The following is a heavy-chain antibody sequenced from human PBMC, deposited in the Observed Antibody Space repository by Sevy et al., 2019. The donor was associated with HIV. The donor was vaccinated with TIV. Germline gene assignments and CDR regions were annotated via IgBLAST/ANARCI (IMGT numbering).Heavy chain of an antibody. V-gene: IGHV1-69*13. CDR1: GGTFSSYA. Sequence: ASVKVSCKASGGTFSSYAISWVRQAPGQGLEWMGGIIPIFGTANYAQKFQGRVTITADESTSTAYMELGSLRSEDTAVYYCATGPSIAVAGTGYYFDYWGQGTLVTVSS. J-gene: IGHJ4*02. CDR3: ATGPSIAVAGTGYYFDY. D-gene: IGHD6-19*01. CDR2: IIPIFGTA.